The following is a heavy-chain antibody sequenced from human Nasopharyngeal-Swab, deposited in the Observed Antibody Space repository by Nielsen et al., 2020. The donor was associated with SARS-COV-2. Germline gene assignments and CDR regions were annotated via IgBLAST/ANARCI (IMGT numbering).Heavy chain of an antibody. CDR3: ASHYYDSSGYYRPRDY. D-gene: IGHD3-22*01. Sequence: GESLKISCAASGFTFSSYSMNCVRQAPGKGLEWVSSISSSSSYIYYADSVKGRFTISRDNSKNTLYLQMNSLRAEDTAVYYCASHYYDSSGYYRPRDYWGQGTLVTVSS. CDR1: GFTFSSYS. J-gene: IGHJ4*02. V-gene: IGHV3-21*04. CDR2: ISSSSSYI.